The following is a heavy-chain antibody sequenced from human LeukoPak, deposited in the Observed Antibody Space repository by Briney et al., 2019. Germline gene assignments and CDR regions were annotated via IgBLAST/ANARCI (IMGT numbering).Heavy chain of an antibody. CDR2: IKQDGSEK. CDR3: ARGEWTSSSMDV. V-gene: IGHV3-7*01. CDR1: GFTFRSYY. Sequence: PGGSLRLSCVASGFTFRSYYMSWVRQAPGKGLEWVANIKQDGSEKFYMDSVEGRFTISRGNAKNSLYLQMNSLRAEDTAVYYCARGEWTSSSMDVWGKGTTVTVSS. J-gene: IGHJ6*03. D-gene: IGHD6-6*01.